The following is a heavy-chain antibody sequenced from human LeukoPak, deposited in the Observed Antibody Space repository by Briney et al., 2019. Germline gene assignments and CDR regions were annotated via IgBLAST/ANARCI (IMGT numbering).Heavy chain of an antibody. Sequence: GGSLRLSCAASGFSFSTYAMTWVRRAPGKGLEWVSRISGSGGSPYYADSVKGRFTISRDTSKNTLDLQMNSLRAENTAVYYCAKAVYDSSGSFDFWGQGTLVTVSS. CDR3: AKAVYDSSGSFDF. D-gene: IGHD3-22*01. J-gene: IGHJ4*02. CDR1: GFSFSTYA. V-gene: IGHV3-23*01. CDR2: ISGSGGSP.